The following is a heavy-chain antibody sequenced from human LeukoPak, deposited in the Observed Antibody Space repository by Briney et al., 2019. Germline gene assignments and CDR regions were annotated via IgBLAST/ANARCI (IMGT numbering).Heavy chain of an antibody. Sequence: GATVQISCKASGYTFTDYDMHWVQQAPGKGPEWMGRIDPGNGRTVYADRFEGRLSITADTSTDTVYMEMNRLTSEDTAVYYCTTLEWSVHQFDYMDLWGKGTTVIVSS. D-gene: IGHD1-1*01. CDR2: IDPGNGRT. CDR1: GYTFTDYD. CDR3: TTLEWSVHQFDYMDL. V-gene: IGHV1-69-2*01. J-gene: IGHJ6*03.